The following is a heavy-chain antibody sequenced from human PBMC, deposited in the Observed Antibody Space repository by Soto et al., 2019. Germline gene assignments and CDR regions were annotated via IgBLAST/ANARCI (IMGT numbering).Heavy chain of an antibody. D-gene: IGHD1-26*01. J-gene: IGHJ4*02. CDR2: IIPIFGTA. V-gene: IGHV1-69*13. CDR1: GGTFSSYA. Sequence: GASVKVSCKASGGTFSSYAISWVRQAPGQGLEWMGGIIPIFGTANYAQKFQGRVTITADESTSTAYMELSSLRSEDTAVYYCARERGSTGRYYFDYWGQGTLVTVSS. CDR3: ARERGSTGRYYFDY.